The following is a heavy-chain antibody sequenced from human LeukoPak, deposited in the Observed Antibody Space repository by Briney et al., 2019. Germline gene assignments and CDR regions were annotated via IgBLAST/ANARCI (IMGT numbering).Heavy chain of an antibody. CDR3: ARALGSGDYDDY. V-gene: IGHV4-61*01. Sequence: SETLSLTCTVSGGSVSSGSYYWSWIRQPPGKGLEWIGYIYYSGSTYYNPSLKSRVTISVDTSKNQFSLKLSSVTAADTAVYYCARALGSGDYDDYWGQGTLVTVSS. CDR1: GGSVSSGSYY. D-gene: IGHD7-27*01. J-gene: IGHJ4*02. CDR2: IYYSGST.